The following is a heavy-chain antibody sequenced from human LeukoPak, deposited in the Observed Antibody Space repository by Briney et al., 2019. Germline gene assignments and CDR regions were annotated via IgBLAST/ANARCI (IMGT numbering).Heavy chain of an antibody. Sequence: GGSLRLSCAASGFTFNNYAMTWVRQAPGKGREWVSAICGRGVSTHHADSVKGRLTISRDSSKNTLYLQMNSLGAEDTAVYHCAKDRSAYCSGTSYYSSFDYWGQGALVTVSS. CDR3: AKDRSAYCSGTSYYSSFDY. CDR2: ICGRGVST. CDR1: GFTFNNYA. V-gene: IGHV3-23*01. J-gene: IGHJ4*02. D-gene: IGHD2-2*02.